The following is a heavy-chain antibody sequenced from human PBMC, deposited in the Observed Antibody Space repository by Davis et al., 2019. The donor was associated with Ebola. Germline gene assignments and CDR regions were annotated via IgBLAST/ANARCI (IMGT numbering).Heavy chain of an antibody. CDR2: INPNSGGT. Sequence: ASVKVSCKASGYTFTGYYMHWVRQAPGQGLEWMGRINPNSGGTNYAQKFQGRVTMTRDTSISTAYMELSRLTSDDTAVYYCTRDLKQPPPSYYYGMDVWGQGTTVTVSS. J-gene: IGHJ6*02. V-gene: IGHV1-2*06. CDR3: TRDLKQPPPSYYYGMDV. D-gene: IGHD6-13*01. CDR1: GYTFTGYY.